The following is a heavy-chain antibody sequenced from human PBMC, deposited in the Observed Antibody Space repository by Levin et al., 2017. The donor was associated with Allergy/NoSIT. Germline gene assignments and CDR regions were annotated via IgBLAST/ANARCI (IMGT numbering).Heavy chain of an antibody. D-gene: IGHD3-3*01. J-gene: IGHJ4*02. Sequence: GASVKVSCAASGFTFSSYAMHWVRQAPGKGLEWVAVISYDGSNKYYADSVKGRFTISRDNSKNTLYLQMNSLRAEDTAVYYCARGVGMAWSGYRNYFDYWGQGTLVTVSS. CDR3: ARGVGMAWSGYRNYFDY. V-gene: IGHV3-30-3*01. CDR1: GFTFSSYA. CDR2: ISYDGSNK.